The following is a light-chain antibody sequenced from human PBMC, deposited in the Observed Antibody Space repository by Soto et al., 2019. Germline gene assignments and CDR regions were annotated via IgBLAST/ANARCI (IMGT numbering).Light chain of an antibody. V-gene: IGKV1-5*01. CDR2: DAS. J-gene: IGKJ4*01. Sequence: DIQMTQSPSTLSASVGDRDTITCRASQSISSWLAWYQQKPGKAPKLLIYDASSLESGVPSRFSGSGSGTEFTLTISSLHPDDFATYYCQQYNSYSLTFGGGTKVDIK. CDR1: QSISSW. CDR3: QQYNSYSLT.